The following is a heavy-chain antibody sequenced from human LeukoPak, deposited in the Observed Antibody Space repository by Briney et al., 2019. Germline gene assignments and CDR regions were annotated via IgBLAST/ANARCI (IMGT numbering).Heavy chain of an antibody. D-gene: IGHD2-15*01. CDR3: AASLGYCSGGSCYSDKYYFDY. CDR2: INTNTGNP. V-gene: IGHV7-4-1*02. Sequence: ASVKVSCKASGYTFTSYAMNWVRQAPGQGLEWMGWINTNTGNPTYAQGFTGRFVFSLDTSVSTAYLQISSLKAEDTAVYYCAASLGYCSGGSCYSDKYYFDYWGQGTLVTVSS. J-gene: IGHJ4*02. CDR1: GYTFTSYA.